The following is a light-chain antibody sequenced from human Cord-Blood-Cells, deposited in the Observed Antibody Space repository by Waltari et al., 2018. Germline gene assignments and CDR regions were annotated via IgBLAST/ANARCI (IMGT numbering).Light chain of an antibody. CDR3: QQRSNWLT. CDR2: DAS. CDR1: QSVSSY. Sequence: EIVLTQSPGTLSLSQGERATLSCRASQSVSSYLAWYQQKPGQAPRLLIYDASNRATGIPARFSGSGSGTDFTLTISSLEPEDFAVYYCQQRSNWLTFGGGTKVEIK. J-gene: IGKJ4*01. V-gene: IGKV3-11*01.